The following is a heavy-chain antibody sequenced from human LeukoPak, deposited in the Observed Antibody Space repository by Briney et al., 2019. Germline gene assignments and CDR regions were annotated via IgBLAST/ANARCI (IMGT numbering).Heavy chain of an antibody. Sequence: PGRSLRLSCAASGFTFSSYGMHWVRQAPGKGLEWVAVISYDGSNKYYADSVKGRFTISRDNSKNTLYLQMNSLRAEDTAVYYCAKDRKVAARGQGTLVTVSS. CDR2: ISYDGSNK. J-gene: IGHJ4*02. V-gene: IGHV3-30*18. CDR3: AKDRKVAA. D-gene: IGHD6-19*01. CDR1: GFTFSSYG.